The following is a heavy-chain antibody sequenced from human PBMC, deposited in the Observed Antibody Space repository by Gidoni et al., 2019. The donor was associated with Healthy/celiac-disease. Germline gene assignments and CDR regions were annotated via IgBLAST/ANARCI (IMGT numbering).Heavy chain of an antibody. D-gene: IGHD4-17*01. Sequence: FTISRDNSKNTLYLQMNSLRAEDTAVYYCAKGFGDYGDYVCDYWGQGTLVTVSS. J-gene: IGHJ4*02. V-gene: IGHV3-23*01. CDR3: AKGFGDYGDYVCDY.